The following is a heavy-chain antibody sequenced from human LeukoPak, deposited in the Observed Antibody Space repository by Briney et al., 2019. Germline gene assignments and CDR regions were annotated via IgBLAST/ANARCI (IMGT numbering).Heavy chain of an antibody. CDR3: ARDLGYSGGWRDFDY. CDR1: GGSISSSNW. D-gene: IGHD6-19*01. J-gene: IGHJ4*02. CDR2: IYHSGST. V-gene: IGHV4-4*02. Sequence: PSGTLSLTCAVSGGSISSSNWWSWVRQPPGKGLEWIGEIYHSGSTNYNPSLKSRVTISVDKSKNQFSLKLSSVTAADTAVYYCARDLGYSGGWRDFDYWGQGTLVTVSS.